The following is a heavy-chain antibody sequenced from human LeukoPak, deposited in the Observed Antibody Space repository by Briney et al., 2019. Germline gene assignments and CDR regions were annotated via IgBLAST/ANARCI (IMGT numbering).Heavy chain of an antibody. CDR3: ARDEETVAGLNGFDL. CDR1: NFTFSSYS. V-gene: IGHV3-21*01. D-gene: IGHD6-19*01. J-gene: IGHJ4*02. Sequence: PGGSLRLSCAASNFTFSSYSMNWFRQAPGKGLEWVASITSRSTYIFYADSVKGRFTVSRNNAKNSLSLQMNSLRAEDTGVYYCARDEETVAGLNGFDLWGQGTLVTVSS. CDR2: ITSRSTYI.